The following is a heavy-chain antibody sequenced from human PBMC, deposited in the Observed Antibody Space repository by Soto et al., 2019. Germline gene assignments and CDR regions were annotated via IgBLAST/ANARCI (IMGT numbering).Heavy chain of an antibody. CDR2: INPSGGST. CDR3: ALNWGNPGAFDI. Sequence: QVQLVQSGAEVKKPGASVKVSCKASGYTFTSYYMHWVRQAPGQGLEWMGIINPSGGSTSYAKKFQGRVTMTRDTSTSTVYMELSSLGSEDTAVYYCALNWGNPGAFDIWGQGTMVTVSS. J-gene: IGHJ3*02. D-gene: IGHD7-27*01. V-gene: IGHV1-46*01. CDR1: GYTFTSYY.